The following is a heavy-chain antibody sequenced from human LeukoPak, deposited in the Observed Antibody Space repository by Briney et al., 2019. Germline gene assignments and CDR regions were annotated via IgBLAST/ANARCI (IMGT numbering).Heavy chain of an antibody. J-gene: IGHJ5*02. D-gene: IGHD4-17*01. CDR3: ARGYGDRLDCFDP. V-gene: IGHV3-33*08. CDR1: GFTVSSNF. Sequence: GGSLRLSCAASGFTVSSNFMNWVRQAPGKGLEWVAVIWYGGSNKYYADSVKGRFTISRDNSKNTLYLQMNSLRAEDTAVYYCARGYGDRLDCFDPWGQGTLVTVSS. CDR2: IWYGGSNK.